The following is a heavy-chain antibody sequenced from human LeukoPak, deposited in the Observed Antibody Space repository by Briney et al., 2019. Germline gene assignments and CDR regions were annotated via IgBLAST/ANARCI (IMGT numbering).Heavy chain of an antibody. J-gene: IGHJ5*02. Sequence: GGSLRLSCAASGFSFSDYYMSWIRQAPGKGLEWVSYISSSSTYTNYADSVKGRFTISRDNAKNSLHLQMNSLRADDTAVYYCAREGKQWLVHWFDPWGQGTLVTVSS. D-gene: IGHD6-19*01. CDR2: ISSSSTYT. CDR1: GFSFSDYY. CDR3: AREGKQWLVHWFDP. V-gene: IGHV3-11*06.